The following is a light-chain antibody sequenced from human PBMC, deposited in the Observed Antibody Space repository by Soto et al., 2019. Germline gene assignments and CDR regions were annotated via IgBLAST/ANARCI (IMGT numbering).Light chain of an antibody. Sequence: EIVLTQSPATLSLSPGESATLSFGASQSVSSYLACYQQKPGKAPRLLIYDASNRATGIPARFSGSGSGTDFTLTISSLQSEDFAVYYCQQYATWPPGTFGQGTKVDI. CDR2: DAS. V-gene: IGKV3-11*01. CDR3: QQYATWPPGT. CDR1: QSVSSY. J-gene: IGKJ1*01.